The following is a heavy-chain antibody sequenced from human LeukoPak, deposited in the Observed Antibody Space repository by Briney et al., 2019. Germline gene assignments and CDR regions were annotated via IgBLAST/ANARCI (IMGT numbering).Heavy chain of an antibody. V-gene: IGHV3-7*01. D-gene: IGHD4-17*01. CDR3: ASSNDYGDYEFDY. Sequence: GGSLRLSCAASGFTFSSYWMSWVRQAPGKGLEWVANIKQDGSEKYYVDSVKGRFTISRDNAENSLYLQMNSLRAEDTAVYYCASSNDYGDYEFDYWGQGTLVTVSS. J-gene: IGHJ4*02. CDR2: IKQDGSEK. CDR1: GFTFSSYW.